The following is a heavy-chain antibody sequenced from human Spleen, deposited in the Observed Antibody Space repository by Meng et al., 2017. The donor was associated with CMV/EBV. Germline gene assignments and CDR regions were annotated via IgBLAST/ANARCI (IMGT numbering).Heavy chain of an antibody. CDR1: GYTFTDYY. D-gene: IGHD6-6*01. CDR2: MNPNAGGT. J-gene: IGHJ5*02. CDR3: ARGGIAARHNWFDP. V-gene: IGHV1-2*02. Sequence: ASVKVSCKASGYTFTDYYIHWVRQAPGQGLEWMGWMNPNAGGTKFAQKFQGRVTMTRDMSISTAYMALSRLRSDDTAVYYCARGGIAARHNWFDPWGQGTLVTVSS.